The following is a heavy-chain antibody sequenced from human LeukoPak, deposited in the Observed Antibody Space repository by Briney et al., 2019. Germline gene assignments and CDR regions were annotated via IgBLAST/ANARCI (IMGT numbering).Heavy chain of an antibody. V-gene: IGHV4-39*01. J-gene: IGHJ6*03. D-gene: IGHD3-3*01. CDR2: IYYSGST. Sequence: PSETLSLTCTVSNGSINSSSYYWGWIRQPPGKGLEWIGTIYYSGSTYYNPALKSRVTISVDTSKNQFSLKLSSVTAADTAVYYCAFSYYDFWSGYFSGPYYYYMDVWGKGTTVTVSS. CDR1: NGSINSSSYY. CDR3: AFSYYDFWSGYFSGPYYYYMDV.